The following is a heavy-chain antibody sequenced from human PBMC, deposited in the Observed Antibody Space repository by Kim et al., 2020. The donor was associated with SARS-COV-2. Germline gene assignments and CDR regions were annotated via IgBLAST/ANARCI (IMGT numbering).Heavy chain of an antibody. CDR3: ARGRITMVRGVIITKKPRPYYFDN. Sequence: SETLSLTCAVYGGSFSGYYWSWIRQPPGKGLEWIGEINHSGSTNYNPSLKSRVTISVDTSKNQFSLKLSSVTAADTAVYYCARGRITMVRGVIITKKPRPYYFDNWGQGTLVTVSS. J-gene: IGHJ4*02. D-gene: IGHD3-10*01. V-gene: IGHV4-34*01. CDR2: INHSGST. CDR1: GGSFSGYY.